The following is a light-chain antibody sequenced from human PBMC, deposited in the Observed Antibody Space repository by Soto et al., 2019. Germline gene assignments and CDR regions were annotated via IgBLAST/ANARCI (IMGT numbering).Light chain of an antibody. J-gene: IGKJ4*01. Sequence: EIVMTQSPATLSVSPGERATLSCRASQSVSSNLAWYQQKPGQAPRLLIYGASTRATGIPARFSGSGSGTEFTLPISSLQSEDFAVYSCQQWGLTFGGGTKVEIK. CDR1: QSVSSN. V-gene: IGKV3-15*01. CDR2: GAS. CDR3: QQWGLT.